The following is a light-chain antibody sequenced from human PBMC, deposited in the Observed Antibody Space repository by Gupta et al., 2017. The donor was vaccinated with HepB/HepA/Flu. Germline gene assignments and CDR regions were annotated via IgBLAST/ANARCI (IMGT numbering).Light chain of an antibody. Sequence: TCARPTLSCRASQSVSSSYLAWYQQKPGQAPRLLIYGASSRATGIPDRFSGSGSGTDFTLTISRLEPEDFAVYYCQQYGSSPLYTFGQGTKLEIK. CDR1: QSVSSSY. CDR3: QQYGSSPLYT. CDR2: GAS. J-gene: IGKJ2*01. V-gene: IGKV3-20*01.